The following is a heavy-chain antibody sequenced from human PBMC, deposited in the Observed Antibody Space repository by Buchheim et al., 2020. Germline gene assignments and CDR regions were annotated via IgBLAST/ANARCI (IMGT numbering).Heavy chain of an antibody. D-gene: IGHD3-10*01. V-gene: IGHV3-30*18. J-gene: IGHJ4*02. CDR2: ISYDGSNK. CDR1: GFTFSSYG. Sequence: QVQLVESGGGVVQPGRSLRLSCAASGFTFSSYGMHWVRQAPGKGLEWVAVISYDGSNKYYADSVKGRFTISRDNSKNTPYLQMNSLRAEDTAVYYCAKEGSGSYLFWGQGTL. CDR3: AKEGSGSYLF.